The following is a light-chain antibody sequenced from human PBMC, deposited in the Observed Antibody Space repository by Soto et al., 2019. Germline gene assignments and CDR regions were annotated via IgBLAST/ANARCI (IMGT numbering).Light chain of an antibody. Sequence: DIVITRSPLSLPFTPGDPASISCRSSQSLLHSNGYNYLDWYLQKPGQSPQLLIYLGSNRASGVPDRFSGSGSGTDFTLKISRVEAEDVGVYYCMQPLQSWTFGQGTKVDI. CDR1: QSLLHSNGYNY. CDR3: MQPLQSWT. V-gene: IGKV2-28*01. J-gene: IGKJ1*01. CDR2: LGS.